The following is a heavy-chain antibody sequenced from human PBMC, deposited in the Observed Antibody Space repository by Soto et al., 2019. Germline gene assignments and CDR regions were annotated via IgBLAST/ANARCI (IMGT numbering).Heavy chain of an antibody. Sequence: ASVKVSCKXSGYTFTSYYMHWVRQAPGQRLEWMGWINAGNGNTKYSQKFQGRVTITRDTSASTAYMELSSLRSEDTAVYYCARDRRGYSYGLFDYWGQGTLVTVSS. CDR3: ARDRRGYSYGLFDY. CDR1: GYTFTSYY. D-gene: IGHD5-18*01. J-gene: IGHJ4*02. V-gene: IGHV1-3*01. CDR2: INAGNGNT.